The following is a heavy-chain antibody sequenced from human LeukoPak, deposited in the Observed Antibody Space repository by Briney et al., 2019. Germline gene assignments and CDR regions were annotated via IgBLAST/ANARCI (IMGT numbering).Heavy chain of an antibody. V-gene: IGHV1-24*01. CDR2: FDPEDGET. CDR3: ATVHRHDFWSGYFPFDY. D-gene: IGHD3-3*01. Sequence: RQXPXXXXXXXGGFDPEDGETIYAQKFQGRVTMTEHTSTDTAYMELSSLRSEDTAVYYCATVHRHDFWSGYFPFDYWGQGTLVTVSS. J-gene: IGHJ4*02.